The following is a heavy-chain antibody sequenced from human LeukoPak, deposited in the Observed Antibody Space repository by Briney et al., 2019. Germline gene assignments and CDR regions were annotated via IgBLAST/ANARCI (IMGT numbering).Heavy chain of an antibody. J-gene: IGHJ4*02. D-gene: IGHD6-19*01. CDR2: ISSSSSYI. Sequence: GGSLRLSCAASGFTFSSYSMNWVRQAPGKGLEWVSSISSSSSYIYYADSVKGRFTISRDNAKNSLYLQMNSLRAEDTAVYYCARDIAVAGTPENADYWGQGTLVTVSS. V-gene: IGHV3-21*01. CDR3: ARDIAVAGTPENADY. CDR1: GFTFSSYS.